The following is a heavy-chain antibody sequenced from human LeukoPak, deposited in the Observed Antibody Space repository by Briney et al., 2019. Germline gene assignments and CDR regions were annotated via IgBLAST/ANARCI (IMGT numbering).Heavy chain of an antibody. V-gene: IGHV1-69*13. CDR2: IIPIFGTA. J-gene: IGHJ4*02. CDR1: GGTFISYA. D-gene: IGHD3-3*01. Sequence: ASVKVSCKASGGTFISYAISWVRQAPGQGLEWMGGIIPIFGTANYAQKFQGRVTITADESTSTAYMELSSLRSEDTAVYYCATPWYYDFWSGYYFWGQGTLVTISS. CDR3: ATPWYYDFWSGYYF.